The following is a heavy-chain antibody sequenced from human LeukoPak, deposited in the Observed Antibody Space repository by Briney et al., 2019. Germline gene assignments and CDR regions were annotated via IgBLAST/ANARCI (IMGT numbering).Heavy chain of an antibody. CDR2: INHSGST. D-gene: IGHD6-6*01. CDR3: ARVRNGWSIAARPGSYFDY. Sequence: SETLSLTCTVSGGSFSGYYWSWIRQPPGKGLEWIGEINHSGSTNYNPSLKSRVTISVDTSKNQFSLKLSSVTAADTAVYYCARVRNGWSIAARPGSYFDYWGQGTLVTVSS. J-gene: IGHJ4*02. CDR1: GGSFSGYY. V-gene: IGHV4-34*01.